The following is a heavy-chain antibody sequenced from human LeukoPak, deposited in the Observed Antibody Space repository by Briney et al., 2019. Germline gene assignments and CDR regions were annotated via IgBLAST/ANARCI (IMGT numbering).Heavy chain of an antibody. CDR2: IYTSGST. Sequence: SETLSLTCTASGGSISSGSFYWSWIRQPAGMALVSIGRIYTSGSTYYNSSLRSRVTTSIDTSWTQYSLTLSPGTAADTAVYYCASDLSLYSYGMDVWGQGPTVTVSS. CDR1: GGSISSGSFY. CDR3: ASDLSLYSYGMDV. V-gene: IGHV4-61*02. J-gene: IGHJ6*02. D-gene: IGHD5/OR15-5a*01.